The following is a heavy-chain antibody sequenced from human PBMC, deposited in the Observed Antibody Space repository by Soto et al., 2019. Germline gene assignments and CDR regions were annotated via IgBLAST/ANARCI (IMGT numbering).Heavy chain of an antibody. CDR2: IRSKAYGGTT. D-gene: IGHD3-22*01. Sequence: GGSLRLSCTASGFTFGDYAMSWVRQAPGKGLEWVGFIRSKAYGGTTEYAASVKGRFTISRDDSKSIAYLQMNSLKTEDTAVYYCTRVTLYYYDSSGYFDYWGQGTLVTVSS. CDR1: GFTFGDYA. V-gene: IGHV3-49*04. CDR3: TRVTLYYYDSSGYFDY. J-gene: IGHJ4*02.